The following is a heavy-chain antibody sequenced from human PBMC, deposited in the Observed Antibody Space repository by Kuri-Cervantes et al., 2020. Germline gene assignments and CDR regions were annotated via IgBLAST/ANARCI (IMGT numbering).Heavy chain of an antibody. J-gene: IGHJ4*02. V-gene: IGHV3-48*04. CDR3: ARGGILGYCSGGSCYSPDY. CDR1: GFTFSSYS. D-gene: IGHD2-15*01. Sequence: GESLKISCAASGFTFSSYSMNWVRQAPGKGLEWVSGISWNGDIIGYADSVKGRFTISRDNAKNSLYLQMNSLRAEDTAVYYCARGGILGYCSGGSCYSPDYWGQGTLVTVSS. CDR2: ISWNGDII.